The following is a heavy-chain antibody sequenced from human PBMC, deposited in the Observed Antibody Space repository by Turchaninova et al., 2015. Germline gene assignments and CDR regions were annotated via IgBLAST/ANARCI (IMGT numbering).Heavy chain of an antibody. Sequence: QVQLVQSGAEVKKPGASVKVSCKASGYTFTNYYIHWVRQAPGQGLEWMAIINPSGGSTSYAQKFQERVAMPRDTSTSTVDMELNSRRSEDRAVYYCARASGVVLGVPGDYWGQGTLVTVSS. J-gene: IGHJ4*02. V-gene: IGHV1-46*01. CDR1: GYTFTNYY. D-gene: IGHD3-3*01. CDR3: ARASGVVLGVPGDY. CDR2: INPSGGST.